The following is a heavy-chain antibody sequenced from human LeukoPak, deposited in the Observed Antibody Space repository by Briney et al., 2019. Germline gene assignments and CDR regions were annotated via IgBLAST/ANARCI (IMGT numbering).Heavy chain of an antibody. CDR3: AREHSSSWYGYNWFDP. D-gene: IGHD6-13*01. CDR2: INPSGGST. V-gene: IGHV1-46*01. Sequence: ASVKVSCKASGYTFTSHYMHWVRQAPGQGLEWMGIINPSGGSTSYAQKFQGRVTMTRDMSTSTVYMELSSLRSEDTAVYYCAREHSSSWYGYNWFDPWGQGTLVTVSS. CDR1: GYTFTSHY. J-gene: IGHJ5*02.